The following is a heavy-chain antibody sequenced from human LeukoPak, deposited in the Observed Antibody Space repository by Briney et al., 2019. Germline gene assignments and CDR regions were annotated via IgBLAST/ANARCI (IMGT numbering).Heavy chain of an antibody. Sequence: ASVKVSCKASGYTFTSYGISWVRQAPGQGLEWMGWISVYNGSTNYAQKLQGRVTMTTDTSTSTAYMELRSLRSDDTAVYYCARDCDRSGYYCYWGQGTLVTVSS. J-gene: IGHJ4*02. D-gene: IGHD3-22*01. V-gene: IGHV1-18*01. CDR2: ISVYNGST. CDR3: ARDCDRSGYYCY. CDR1: GYTFTSYG.